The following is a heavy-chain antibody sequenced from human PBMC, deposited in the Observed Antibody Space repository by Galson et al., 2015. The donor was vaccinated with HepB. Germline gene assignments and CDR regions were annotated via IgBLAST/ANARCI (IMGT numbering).Heavy chain of an antibody. J-gene: IGHJ4*02. CDR3: ARDIAISGLDY. D-gene: IGHD2-21*01. CDR1: GFTFSSYA. V-gene: IGHV3-30-3*01. CDR2: ISYDGSNK. Sequence: SLRLSCAASGFTFSSYAMHWVRQAPGKGLEWVAVISYDGSNKYYADSVKGRFRISRDNSKNTLYLQMNSLRAEDTAVYYCARDIAISGLDYWGQGTLVTVSS.